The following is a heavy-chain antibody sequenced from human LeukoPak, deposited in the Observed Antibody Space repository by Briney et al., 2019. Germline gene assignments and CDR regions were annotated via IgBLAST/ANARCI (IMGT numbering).Heavy chain of an antibody. CDR1: GGSIGTYY. D-gene: IGHD3-22*01. J-gene: IGHJ3*02. CDR3: ARGLTYYFDSSGYYVTDAFDI. V-gene: IGHV4-59*01. Sequence: SETLSLTCTVSGGSIGTYYWNWIRQSPGKGLEWIAYIYYNGVTRYNPSLQSRVALSLDTSKNQFSLKLTSVTAADTAVYYCARGLTYYFDSSGYYVTDAFDIWGQGTMVTVSS. CDR2: IYYNGVT.